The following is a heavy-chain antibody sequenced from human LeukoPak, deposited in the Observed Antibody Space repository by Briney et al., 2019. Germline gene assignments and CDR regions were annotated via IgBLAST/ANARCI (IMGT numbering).Heavy chain of an antibody. CDR2: ISSSSSYI. V-gene: IGHV3-21*01. CDR1: GFTFSSYS. J-gene: IGHJ4*02. D-gene: IGHD3-22*01. Sequence: GGSLRLSCAASGFTFSSYSMNWVRQAPGEGLEWVSSISSSSSYIYYADSVKGRFTISRDNAKNSLYLKMNSLRAEDTAVYYCERDRFGYYDSSGYYSFDYWGQGTLVTVSS. CDR3: ERDRFGYYDSSGYYSFDY.